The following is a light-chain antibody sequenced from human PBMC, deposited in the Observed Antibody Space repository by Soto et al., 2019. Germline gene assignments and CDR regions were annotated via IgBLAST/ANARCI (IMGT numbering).Light chain of an antibody. CDR2: GAS. CDR1: QSINIY. Sequence: IQMTQSPSSLSAYVGDSVTVTCRASQSINIYLNWYQQKPGKAPTLLIYGASSLQSGVPSRFTGGGSRTDFTLTISILQPEDFATYYCQQSYISPYTFGQGNQLEIK. V-gene: IGKV1-39*01. CDR3: QQSYISPYT. J-gene: IGKJ2*01.